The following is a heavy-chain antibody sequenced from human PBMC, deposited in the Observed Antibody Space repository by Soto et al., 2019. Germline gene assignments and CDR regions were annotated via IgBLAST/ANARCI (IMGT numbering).Heavy chain of an antibody. D-gene: IGHD3-10*01. CDR1: GPTLSSYA. CDR3: AKAITPKYYFDS. CDR2: ISTTGGST. Sequence: GGSLRLSCAASGPTLSSYALSWVRPAPGKGLEWVSGISTTGGSTAYADSVRGRFIISRDNSMNTLYLQMNSLSAEDTAVYYCAKAITPKYYFDSWGQGTLVTVSS. J-gene: IGHJ4*02. V-gene: IGHV3-23*01.